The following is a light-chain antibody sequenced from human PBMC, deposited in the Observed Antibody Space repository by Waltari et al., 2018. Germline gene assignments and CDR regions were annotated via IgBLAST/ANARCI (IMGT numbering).Light chain of an antibody. CDR2: DAS. V-gene: IGKV3-11*01. Sequence: EIVLTQSPATLSLSPGERATLSCRASQSFSSYLAGYQQKPDQAPRLLIYDASNRVTGIPAKFSGSGSGTDFTLSISSLDPEDFAVYYCQQRSIWPVTFGGGTKVEIK. J-gene: IGKJ4*01. CDR1: QSFSSY. CDR3: QQRSIWPVT.